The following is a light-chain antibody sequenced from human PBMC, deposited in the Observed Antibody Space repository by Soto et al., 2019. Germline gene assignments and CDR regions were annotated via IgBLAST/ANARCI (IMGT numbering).Light chain of an antibody. Sequence: EIVMTQSPATLSVSPGERATLSCRASQSVSTNLAWYQQKPGQAPKVLIYAASTRATGIPARFSGSGSGTEFTLTISTPQSEDFAVYYCQQYDMTSGFGGGTKVEIK. J-gene: IGKJ4*01. CDR2: AAS. CDR1: QSVSTN. V-gene: IGKV3-15*01. CDR3: QQYDMTSG.